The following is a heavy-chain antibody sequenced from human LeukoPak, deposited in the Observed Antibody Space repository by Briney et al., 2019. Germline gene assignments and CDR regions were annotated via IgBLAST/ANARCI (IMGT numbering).Heavy chain of an antibody. Sequence: ASVKVSCKASGYTFTSYGISWVRQAPGQGLEWMGWISAYNGNTNYAQKLQGRVTMTTDTSTSTAYMELRSLRSDDTAVYYCASSPATYYYDSSGYYYWGQGTLVTVSS. CDR2: ISAYNGNT. CDR3: ASSPATYYYDSSGYYY. D-gene: IGHD3-22*01. V-gene: IGHV1-18*01. CDR1: GYTFTSYG. J-gene: IGHJ4*02.